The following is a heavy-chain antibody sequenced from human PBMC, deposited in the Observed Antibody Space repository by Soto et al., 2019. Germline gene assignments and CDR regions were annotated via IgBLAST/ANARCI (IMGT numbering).Heavy chain of an antibody. V-gene: IGHV4-59*01. Sequence: SETLSLTCTVSGGSISSYYWSWIRQPPGKGLEWIGYIYYSGSTNYNPSLKSRVTISVDTSTNQFSLKLSSVTAADTAGYYCARDWVEYCSSTSCHDAFDIWGQGTMVTVSS. D-gene: IGHD2-2*01. CDR2: IYYSGST. J-gene: IGHJ3*02. CDR1: GGSISSYY. CDR3: ARDWVEYCSSTSCHDAFDI.